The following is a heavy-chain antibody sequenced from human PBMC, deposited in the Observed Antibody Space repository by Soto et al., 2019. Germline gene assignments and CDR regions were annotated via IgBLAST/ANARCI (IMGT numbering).Heavy chain of an antibody. Sequence: SETLSLTCAVYGGSFSGYYWSWIRQPPWKGLEWIGEINHSGSTNYNPSLKSRVTISVDTSKNQFSLKLSSVTAADTAVYYCARRAGLEKMTAYYYCYGMDVWGQGTAVTVSS. CDR1: GGSFSGYY. D-gene: IGHD6-19*01. CDR3: ARRAGLEKMTAYYYCYGMDV. V-gene: IGHV4-34*01. J-gene: IGHJ6*02. CDR2: INHSGST.